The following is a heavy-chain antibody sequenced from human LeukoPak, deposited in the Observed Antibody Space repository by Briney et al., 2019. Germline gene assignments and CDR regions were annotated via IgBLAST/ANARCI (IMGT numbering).Heavy chain of an antibody. V-gene: IGHV1-2*02. Sequence: GASVKVSCKASGYTFTGYYMHWVRQAPGQGVEWMGWINPNSGGTNYAQKFQGRVTMTRDTSISTAYMELSRLRSDDTAVYYCARDPQYSSSWYAYFDYWGQGTLLTVS. CDR3: ARDPQYSSSWYAYFDY. CDR1: GYTFTGYY. J-gene: IGHJ4*02. CDR2: INPNSGGT. D-gene: IGHD6-13*01.